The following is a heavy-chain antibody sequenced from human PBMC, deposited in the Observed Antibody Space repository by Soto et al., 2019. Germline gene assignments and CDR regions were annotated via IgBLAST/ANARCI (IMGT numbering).Heavy chain of an antibody. D-gene: IGHD6-13*01. CDR2: IIPIFGTA. CDR3: ARYRRGGVGSSWYNWFDP. Sequence: GASVKVSCKASGGTFSSYAISWVRQAPGQGLEWMGGIIPIFGTANYAQKFQGRVTITADESTSTAYMELSSLRSEDTAVYYCARYRRGGVGSSWYNWFDPWGQGTLVTVSS. J-gene: IGHJ5*02. CDR1: GGTFSSYA. V-gene: IGHV1-69*13.